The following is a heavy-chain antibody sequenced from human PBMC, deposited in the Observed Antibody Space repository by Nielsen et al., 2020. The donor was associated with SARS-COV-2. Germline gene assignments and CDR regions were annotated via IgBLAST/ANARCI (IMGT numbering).Heavy chain of an antibody. Sequence: SETLSLTCTVSGGSISSYYWSWIRQPPGKGLEWIGYIYYSGSTNYNPSLKSRVTISVDTSKYQFSLKLSSVAAADTAVYYCARHVTYYDFWSGYYNYAFDIWGQGTMVTVSS. J-gene: IGHJ3*02. CDR3: ARHVTYYDFWSGYYNYAFDI. V-gene: IGHV4-59*08. CDR1: GGSISSYY. D-gene: IGHD3-3*01. CDR2: IYYSGST.